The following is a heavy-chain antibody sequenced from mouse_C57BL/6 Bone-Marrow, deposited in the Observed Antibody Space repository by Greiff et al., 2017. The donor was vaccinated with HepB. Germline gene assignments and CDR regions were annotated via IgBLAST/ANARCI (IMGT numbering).Heavy chain of an antibody. CDR2: ILPGSGST. CDR1: GYTFTGYW. CDR3: AGINYYGSSYAWCAY. D-gene: IGHD1-1*01. Sequence: QVQLQQSGAELMKPGASVKLSCKATGYTFTGYWIEWVKQRPGHGLEWIGEILPGSGSTNYNEKFKGKATFTADTSSNTAYMQLSSLTTEDSAIYYCAGINYYGSSYAWCAYWGQGTLVTVSA. J-gene: IGHJ3*01. V-gene: IGHV1-9*01.